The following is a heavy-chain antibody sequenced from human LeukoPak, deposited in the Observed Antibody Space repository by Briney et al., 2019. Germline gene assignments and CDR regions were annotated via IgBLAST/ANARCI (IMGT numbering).Heavy chain of an antibody. J-gene: IGHJ4*02. D-gene: IGHD4-17*01. Sequence: GGSLRLSCAASGFTFSSYAMSWVRQAPGKGLEWVSAISGSGGSTYYADAVKGRFTISRDNSKNTLYLQMNSLRAEDTAVYYCAKDHGRGEGFDYWGQGTLVTVSS. CDR3: AKDHGRGEGFDY. CDR1: GFTFSSYA. CDR2: ISGSGGST. V-gene: IGHV3-23*01.